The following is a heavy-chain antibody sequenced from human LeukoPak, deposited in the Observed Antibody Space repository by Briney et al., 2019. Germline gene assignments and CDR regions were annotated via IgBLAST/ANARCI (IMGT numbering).Heavy chain of an antibody. Sequence: SETLSLTCTVSGGSISSYYWSWIRQPPGKGLEWIGYIYYSGSANYNPSLKSRVTTSVDTSKNQFSLKLSSVTAADTAVYYCARRYGSGSYQQPADYWGQGTLVTVSS. V-gene: IGHV4-59*12. D-gene: IGHD3-10*01. CDR1: GGSISSYY. CDR3: ARRYGSGSYQQPADY. CDR2: IYYSGSA. J-gene: IGHJ4*02.